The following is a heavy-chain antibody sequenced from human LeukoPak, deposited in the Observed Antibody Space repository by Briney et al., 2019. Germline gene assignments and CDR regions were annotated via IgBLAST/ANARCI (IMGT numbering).Heavy chain of an antibody. J-gene: IGHJ4*02. CDR2: ISSSGSTI. V-gene: IGHV3-11*01. D-gene: IGHD1-26*01. CDR1: GFTFSDYY. CDR3: ARVPYSGSYFYFDY. Sequence: GGSLRLSCAASGFTFSDYYMSWIRQAPGKGLEWVSYISSSGSTIYYADSVKGRFTISRDNAKNSLYLQMNSLRAEDTAVYYCARVPYSGSYFYFDYWGQGTLVTVSS.